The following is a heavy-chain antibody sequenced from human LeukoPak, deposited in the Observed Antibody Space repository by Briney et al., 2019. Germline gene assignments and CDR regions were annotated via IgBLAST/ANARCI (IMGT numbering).Heavy chain of an antibody. CDR1: GFTFSSYA. CDR3: AKGGRAAAGTGDHFDY. D-gene: IGHD6-13*01. Sequence: PGGSLRLSCAASGFTFSSYAMSWVRQAPGKGLEWVSAISGSGGSTYYADSVKGRFTISRDNSKNTLYLQMNSLRAEDTAVYYCAKGGRAAAGTGDHFDYWGQGTLVTVSS. CDR2: ISGSGGST. V-gene: IGHV3-23*01. J-gene: IGHJ4*02.